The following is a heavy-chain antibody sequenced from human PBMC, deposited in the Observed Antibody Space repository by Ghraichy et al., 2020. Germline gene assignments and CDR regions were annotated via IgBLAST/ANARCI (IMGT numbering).Heavy chain of an antibody. CDR3: AHTSSLIKVFGVIVGVNWFDP. D-gene: IGHD3-3*01. J-gene: IGHJ5*02. CDR1: GFSLTTTGVG. CDR2: IYWDGDW. Sequence: SGPTLVKPTQTLTLTCTFSGFSLTTTGVGVGWIRQPPGKAPEWLAIIYWDGDWRYKPSLKARLTITRDTSKNQVVLTMTNMDPVDTATYFCAHTSSLIKVFGVIVGVNWFDPWGQGTLVSVSS. V-gene: IGHV2-5*02.